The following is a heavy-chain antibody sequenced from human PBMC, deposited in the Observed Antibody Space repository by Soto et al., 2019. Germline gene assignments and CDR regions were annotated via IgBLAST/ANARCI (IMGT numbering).Heavy chain of an antibody. D-gene: IGHD5-12*01. J-gene: IGHJ4*02. V-gene: IGHV3-30*18. CDR2: ISYDGSNK. CDR3: AKTGWWLQLGEYFDY. Sequence: QVQLVESGGGVVQPGRSLRLSCAASGFTFSSYGMHWVRQAPGKGLEWVAVISYDGSNKYYADSVKGRFTISRDNSKNTLYLQMNSRRAEDTAVYYCAKTGWWLQLGEYFDYWGQGTLVTVSS. CDR1: GFTFSSYG.